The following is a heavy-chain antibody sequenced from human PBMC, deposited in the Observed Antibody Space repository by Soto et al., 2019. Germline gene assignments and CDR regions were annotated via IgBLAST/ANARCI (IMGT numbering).Heavy chain of an antibody. V-gene: IGHV3-73*02. Sequence: EVQLVESGGGLVQPGGSLKLSCAASGFTFSGSTIHWVRQTSGKGLEWVGRIPSKTNTYATAYAASVKGRFTISRDDSKNTAYLQMNSLKTEDTAVYYCTRQHLDVPVASAIDYWGQGTLGTVSS. CDR2: IPSKTNTYAT. CDR3: TRQHLDVPVASAIDY. J-gene: IGHJ4*02. D-gene: IGHD6-19*01. CDR1: GFTFSGST.